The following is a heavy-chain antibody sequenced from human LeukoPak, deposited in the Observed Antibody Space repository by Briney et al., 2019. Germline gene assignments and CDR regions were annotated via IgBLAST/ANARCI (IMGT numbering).Heavy chain of an antibody. J-gene: IGHJ4*02. CDR3: ASETSYKRHCSSTSRNDY. D-gene: IGHD2-2*01. CDR1: GFTFSSYS. V-gene: IGHV3-48*01. Sequence: GGSLRLSCAASGFTFSSYSMNWVRQAPGKGLEWVSYISSSSSTIYCADSVKGRFTISRDNAKNSLYLQMNSLRAEDTAVYYCASETSYKRHCSSTSRNDYWGQGTLVTVSS. CDR2: ISSSSSTI.